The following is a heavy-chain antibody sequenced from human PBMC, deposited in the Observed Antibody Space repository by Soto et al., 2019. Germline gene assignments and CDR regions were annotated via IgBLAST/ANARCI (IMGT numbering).Heavy chain of an antibody. J-gene: IGHJ6*02. D-gene: IGHD2-15*01. Sequence: QAQLVESGGDVVQPGRSLRLSCVASRFTFSTNTMHWVRQAPGKGLEWVAAVSFDGKSAYYADSVKDRFTISRDNSKNTLFLQMNSLGREDTAVYYCASRGYWLSNVCARDYYAMDVWGQGTTVIVSS. CDR1: RFTFSTNT. V-gene: IGHV3-30*04. CDR3: ASRGYWLSNVCARDYYAMDV. CDR2: VSFDGKSA.